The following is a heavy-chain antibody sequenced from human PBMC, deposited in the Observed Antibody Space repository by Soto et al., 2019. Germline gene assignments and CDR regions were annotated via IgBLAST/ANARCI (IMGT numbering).Heavy chain of an antibody. J-gene: IGHJ5*02. CDR1: GYTFTSYA. V-gene: IGHV1-3*01. CDR3: ASQGALYYDFWSGFPMGFDP. Sequence: ASVKVSCKASGYTFTSYAMHWVRQAPGQRLEWMGWINAGNGNTKYSQKFQGRVTITRDKSASTAYMELSSLRSEDTAVYYCASQGALYYDFWSGFPMGFDPWGQGTLVTVSS. CDR2: INAGNGNT. D-gene: IGHD3-3*01.